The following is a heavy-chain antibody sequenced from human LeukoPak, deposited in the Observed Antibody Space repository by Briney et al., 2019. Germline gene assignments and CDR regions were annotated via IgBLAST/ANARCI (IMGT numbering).Heavy chain of an antibody. J-gene: IGHJ4*02. V-gene: IGHV3-23*01. CDR3: AKDGKLGGDY. D-gene: IGHD3-16*01. CDR1: GFTFSSYA. CDR2: ISGSGGST. Sequence: PGGSLMLSCAASGFTFSSYAMSWVRQAPGKRLEWVSAISGSGGSTYYADSVRGRFTISRDNSKNTLYLQMNSLRAEDTAVYYCAKDGKLGGDYWGQGTLVTVSS.